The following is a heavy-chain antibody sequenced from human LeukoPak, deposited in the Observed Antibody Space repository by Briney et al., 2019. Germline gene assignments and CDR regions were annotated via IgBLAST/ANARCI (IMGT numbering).Heavy chain of an antibody. Sequence: PGGSLRLSCAASGFTFSSYAMSWVRQAPGKGLEWVSAISGSGGSTYYAESVKGRFTISRDNSKNTLYLQMNSLRAEDTAVYYCAKDPSFSYYTPFDYWGQGTLVTVSS. CDR2: ISGSGGST. D-gene: IGHD3-22*01. CDR3: AKDPSFSYYTPFDY. J-gene: IGHJ4*02. V-gene: IGHV3-23*01. CDR1: GFTFSSYA.